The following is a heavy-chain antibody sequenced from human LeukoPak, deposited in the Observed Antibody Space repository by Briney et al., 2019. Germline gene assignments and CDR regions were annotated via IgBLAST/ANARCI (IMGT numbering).Heavy chain of an antibody. V-gene: IGHV4-61*05. D-gene: IGHD6-19*01. CDR1: GGSISSSSYY. Sequence: SETLSLTCTVSGGSISSSSYYWGWIRQPPGKGLEWIGYIYYSGSTNYNPSLKSRVTISVDTSKNQFSLKLSSVTAADTAVYYCATSSGWTAWFDPWGQGTLVTVSS. CDR2: IYYSGST. J-gene: IGHJ5*02. CDR3: ATSSGWTAWFDP.